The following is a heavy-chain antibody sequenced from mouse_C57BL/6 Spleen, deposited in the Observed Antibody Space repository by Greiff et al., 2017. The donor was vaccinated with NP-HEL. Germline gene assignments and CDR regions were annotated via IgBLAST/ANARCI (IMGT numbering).Heavy chain of an antibody. CDR2: IYPGDGDT. Sequence: QVQLQQSGAELVKPGASVKISCKASGYAFSSYWMNWVKQRPGKGLEWIGQIYPGDGDTNYNGKFKGKATLTADKSSSTAYMQLSSLTSEDSAVYFCARNDGYYERVWFAYWGQGTLVTVSA. CDR1: GYAFSSYW. D-gene: IGHD2-3*01. J-gene: IGHJ3*01. CDR3: ARNDGYYERVWFAY. V-gene: IGHV1-80*01.